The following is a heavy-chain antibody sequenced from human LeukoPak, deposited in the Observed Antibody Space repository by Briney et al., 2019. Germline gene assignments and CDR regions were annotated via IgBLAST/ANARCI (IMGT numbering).Heavy chain of an antibody. D-gene: IGHD6-19*01. CDR2: IYYSGST. CDR3: ARNREQWYFDY. CDR1: GGSISSGGYY. J-gene: IGHJ4*02. Sequence: SQTLFLTCTVSGGSISSGGYYWSWIRQHPGKGLEWIGYIYYSGSTYYNPSLKSRVTISVDTSKNQFSLKLSSVTAADTAVYYCARNREQWYFDYWGQGTLVTVSS. V-gene: IGHV4-31*03.